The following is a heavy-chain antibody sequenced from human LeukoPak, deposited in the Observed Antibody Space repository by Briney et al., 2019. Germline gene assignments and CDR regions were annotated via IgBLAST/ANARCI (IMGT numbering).Heavy chain of an antibody. CDR2: IYTSGSS. V-gene: IGHV4-61*02. CDR3: ARQALWFGDHPGVDY. D-gene: IGHD3-10*01. Sequence: SETLSLTCTVSGGSISSGSYYWSWIRQPAGKGLEWIGRIYTSGSSNYNPSLKSRVTISVDTSKNQFSLKLSSVTAADTAVYYCARQALWFGDHPGVDYWGQGTLVTVSS. CDR1: GGSISSGSYY. J-gene: IGHJ4*02.